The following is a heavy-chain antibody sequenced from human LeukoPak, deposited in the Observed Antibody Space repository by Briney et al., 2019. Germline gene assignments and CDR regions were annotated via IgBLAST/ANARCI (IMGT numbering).Heavy chain of an antibody. D-gene: IGHD3-9*01. V-gene: IGHV1-18*01. CDR3: ARFVLRYFDWLPNFDY. Sequence: ASVKVSCKASGYTFTSYGISWERQAPGQGLEWMGWISAYNGNTNYAQKLQGRVTMTTDTSTSTAYMELRSLRSDDTAVYYCARFVLRYFDWLPNFDYWGQGTLVTVSS. J-gene: IGHJ4*02. CDR2: ISAYNGNT. CDR1: GYTFTSYG.